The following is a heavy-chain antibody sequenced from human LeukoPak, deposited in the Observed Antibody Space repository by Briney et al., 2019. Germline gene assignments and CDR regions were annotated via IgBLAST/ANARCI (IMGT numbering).Heavy chain of an antibody. V-gene: IGHV3-30*02. CDR3: VSMIRGVGY. Sequence: GGSLRLSCAASGFTFSNHAMHWVRQAPGKGLEWVTLVWYDGNRKYYEDSVKGRFTISRDNSKNSVYLQLNSLRPEDTAVYYCVSMIRGVGYWGQGTLVTVSS. CDR2: VWYDGNRK. J-gene: IGHJ4*02. D-gene: IGHD3-10*01. CDR1: GFTFSNHA.